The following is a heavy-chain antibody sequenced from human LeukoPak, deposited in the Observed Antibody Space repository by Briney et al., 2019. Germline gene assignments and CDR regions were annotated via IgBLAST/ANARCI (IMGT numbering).Heavy chain of an antibody. CDR3: ASPRYCSSTSCYNYGMDV. D-gene: IGHD2-2*02. V-gene: IGHV3-23*01. Sequence: PGGSLRLSCAASGFTFSSYAMSWVRQAPGKGLEWVSVISGSGGRTYYADSVKGRFTISRDNSKNTLYLQMNSLRAEDTAVYYCASPRYCSSTSCYNYGMDVWGQGTTVTVSS. CDR2: ISGSGGRT. J-gene: IGHJ6*02. CDR1: GFTFSSYA.